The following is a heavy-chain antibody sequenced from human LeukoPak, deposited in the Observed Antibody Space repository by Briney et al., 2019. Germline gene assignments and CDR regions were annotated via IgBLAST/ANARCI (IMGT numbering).Heavy chain of an antibody. CDR2: IYSGGST. D-gene: IGHD2-2*01. CDR1: GFTVSSNY. V-gene: IGHV3-53*01. CDR3: ASSSTSSTEAFDI. J-gene: IGHJ3*02. Sequence: GGSLRLSCAASGFTVSSNYMSWVRQAPGKGLEWVSVIYSGGSTYYADSVKGRFTISRDNSKNTLYLQMNSLRAEDTAVYYCASSSTSSTEAFDIWGQGTMVTVSS.